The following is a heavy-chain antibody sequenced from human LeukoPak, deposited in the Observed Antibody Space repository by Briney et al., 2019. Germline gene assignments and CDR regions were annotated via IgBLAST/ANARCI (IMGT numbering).Heavy chain of an antibody. V-gene: IGHV4-38-2*02. CDR3: ARYYYDSSGSSFFFDY. D-gene: IGHD3-22*01. Sequence: SETLSLTCTDSGYSLSGGYYWGWIRQPPGKGLEWIASIYYSGSTYFNPSLRSRVTISVDTSKNQFSLRLTSVTAADTAVYYCARYYYDSSGSSFFFDYWGRGALVTVSS. CDR2: IYYSGST. J-gene: IGHJ4*02. CDR1: GYSLSGGYY.